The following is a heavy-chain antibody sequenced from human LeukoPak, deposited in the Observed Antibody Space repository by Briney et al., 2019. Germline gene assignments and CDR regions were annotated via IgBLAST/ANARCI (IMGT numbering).Heavy chain of an antibody. CDR2: IYYSGST. CDR1: GGSISSYY. Sequence: SETLSLTCTVSGGSISSYYWSWIRQPPGKGLEWIGYIYYSGSTYYNPSLKSRVTISVDRSKNQFSLKLTSVTAADTAMYYCARGVYCSGGSCYGFDYWGQGTLVTVSS. V-gene: IGHV4-59*12. CDR3: ARGVYCSGGSCYGFDY. D-gene: IGHD2-15*01. J-gene: IGHJ4*02.